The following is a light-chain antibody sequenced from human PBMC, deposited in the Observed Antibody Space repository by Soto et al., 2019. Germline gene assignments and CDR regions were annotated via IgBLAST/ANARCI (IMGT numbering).Light chain of an antibody. CDR1: QSISSY. CDR3: QQRYSTPIT. Sequence: DSQMTQSPSSLSASVGDRVTITCRASQSISSYLNWYQQKPGKAPKLLIYAASSLQSGVPSRFSGSGSGTDFTLTISSLQPEDFATYYCQQRYSTPITFGPGTKVDIK. CDR2: AAS. J-gene: IGKJ3*01. V-gene: IGKV1-39*01.